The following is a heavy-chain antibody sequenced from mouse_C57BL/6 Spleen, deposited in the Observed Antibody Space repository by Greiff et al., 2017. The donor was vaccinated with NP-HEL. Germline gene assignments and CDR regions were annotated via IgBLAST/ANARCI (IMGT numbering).Heavy chain of an antibody. D-gene: IGHD1-1*01. V-gene: IGHV1-81*01. J-gene: IGHJ1*03. Sequence: VMLVESGAELARPGASVKLSCKASGYTFTSYGISWVKQRTGQGLEWIGEIYPRSGNTYYNEKFKGKATLTADKSSSTAYMELRSLTSEDSAVYFCASIRDYGSSYWYFDVWGTGTTVTVSS. CDR3: ASIRDYGSSYWYFDV. CDR2: IYPRSGNT. CDR1: GYTFTSYG.